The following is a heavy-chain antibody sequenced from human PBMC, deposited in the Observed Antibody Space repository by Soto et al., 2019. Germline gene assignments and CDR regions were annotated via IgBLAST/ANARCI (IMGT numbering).Heavy chain of an antibody. CDR3: ARDQYPPAAAGQRYYYYYGMDV. CDR1: GYTFTSYG. CDR2: ISAYNGNT. V-gene: IGHV1-18*01. D-gene: IGHD6-13*01. Sequence: GASVKVSCKASGYTFTSYGISWVRQAPGQGLEWMGWISAYNGNTNYAQKLQGRVTMTTDTSTSTAYMELRSLRSDDTAVYYCARDQYPPAAAGQRYYYYYGMDVWGQGTTVTVSS. J-gene: IGHJ6*02.